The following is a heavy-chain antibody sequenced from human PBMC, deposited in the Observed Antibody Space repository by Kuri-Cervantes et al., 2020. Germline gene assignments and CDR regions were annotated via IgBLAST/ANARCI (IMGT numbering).Heavy chain of an antibody. CDR1: GFMFSNFN. J-gene: IGHJ4*02. Sequence: GESLKISCAASGFMFSNFNMNWVRQAPGKGLEWVASISSRSHFIYSADSVKGRFIISRDNTKNSLSLQMKSLTVDDTAFYYCAKGSARGYVYYFDNWGQGTLVTVSS. CDR3: AKGSARGYVYYFDN. D-gene: IGHD3-22*01. CDR2: ISSRSHFI. V-gene: IGHV3-21*04.